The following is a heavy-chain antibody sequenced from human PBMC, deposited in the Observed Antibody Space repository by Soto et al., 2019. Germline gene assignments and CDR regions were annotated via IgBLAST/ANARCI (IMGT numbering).Heavy chain of an antibody. CDR1: GYTFTSYY. Sequence: ASVKVSCKASGYTFTSYYMHWVRQAPGQGLEWMGIINPSGGSTSYAQKFQGRVTITADESTSTAYMELSSLRSEDTAVYYCARDGACGGDCYAWIGWGQGTLVTVSS. CDR2: INPSGGST. D-gene: IGHD2-21*02. V-gene: IGHV1-46*01. J-gene: IGHJ4*02. CDR3: ARDGACGGDCYAWIG.